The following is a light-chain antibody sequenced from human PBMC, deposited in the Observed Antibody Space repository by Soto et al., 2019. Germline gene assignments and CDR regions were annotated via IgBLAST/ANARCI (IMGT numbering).Light chain of an antibody. CDR1: QGLSSW. CDR3: QHTGV. CDR2: ATS. V-gene: IGKV1-12*01. J-gene: IGKJ3*01. Sequence: DSQMTQSPSSVSASVGDRVNITCRASQGLSSWLAWYQQKPGKAPELLIFATSTLQSGVPSRFSGSGSGTDLTLTISSVQPEDFATYYRQHTGVFGPGTKVDIK.